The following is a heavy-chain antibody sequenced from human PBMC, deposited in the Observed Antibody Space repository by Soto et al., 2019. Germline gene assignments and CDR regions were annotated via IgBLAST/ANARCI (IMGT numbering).Heavy chain of an antibody. CDR2: IIPIFGTA. Sequence: QVQLVQSGAEVKKPGSSVKVSCKASGGTFSSYAISWVRQAPGQGLEWMGGIIPIFGTANYAQKFQGRVTITADKSTSTAYMELSSLRSDGTAVYYCAREVLVGRSSWYDSYYGMDVWGQGTTVTVSS. V-gene: IGHV1-69*06. CDR1: GGTFSSYA. CDR3: AREVLVGRSSWYDSYYGMDV. D-gene: IGHD6-13*01. J-gene: IGHJ6*02.